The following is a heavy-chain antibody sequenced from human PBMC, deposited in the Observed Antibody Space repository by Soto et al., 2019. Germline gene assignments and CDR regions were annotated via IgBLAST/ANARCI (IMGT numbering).Heavy chain of an antibody. CDR2: ISGTTDTI. CDR1: GFTFKTFV. Sequence: GGSLRLSCAASGFTFKTFVMNWVRQAPGKGLEWVSYISGTTDTINFADSVRGRFTISRDNAKNSMFLQMDSLRDADTAVYYCVRPRGAMTDFAYFDSWGQGTLVTVSS. CDR3: VRPRGAMTDFAYFDS. J-gene: IGHJ4*02. V-gene: IGHV3-48*02. D-gene: IGHD2-21*02.